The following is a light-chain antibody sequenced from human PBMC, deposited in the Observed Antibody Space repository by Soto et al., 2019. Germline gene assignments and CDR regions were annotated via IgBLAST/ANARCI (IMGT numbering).Light chain of an antibody. CDR3: QQYDSYSRT. Sequence: DIEMTQSPATLSVSLGDRVTITCRASQSISRWLAWYQQKPGKGPRLLIYGASSLAGGVPARFRGGGSGTDFTLTISRLEPEDFAIYYCQQYDSYSRTFGQGTKVDIK. J-gene: IGKJ1*01. CDR2: GAS. CDR1: QSISRW. V-gene: IGKV1-5*01.